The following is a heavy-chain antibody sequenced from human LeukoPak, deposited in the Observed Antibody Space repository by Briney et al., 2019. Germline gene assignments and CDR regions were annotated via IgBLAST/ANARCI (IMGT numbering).Heavy chain of an antibody. CDR2: ISAYNGNT. Sequence: ASVKVSCKASGYTFTSYGISWVRQAPGQGLEWMGWISAYNGNTNYAQKLQGRVTMTTDTSTSTAYMELRSLRSDDTAVYYCARDSGIFGVDRGDYYYMDVWGKGTTVTVSS. D-gene: IGHD3-3*01. CDR1: GYTFTSYG. V-gene: IGHV1-18*01. J-gene: IGHJ6*03. CDR3: ARDSGIFGVDRGDYYYMDV.